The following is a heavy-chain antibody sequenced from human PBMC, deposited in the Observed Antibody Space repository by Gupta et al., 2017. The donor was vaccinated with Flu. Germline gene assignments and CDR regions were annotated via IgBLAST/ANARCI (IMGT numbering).Heavy chain of an antibody. CDR3: ARGFPLRVLEWGPPPED. J-gene: IGHJ4*02. CDR2: INPISGGT. V-gene: IGHV1-2*02. D-gene: IGHD3-3*01. CDR1: GYTFTANY. Sequence: QVQLVQSGAEVKKPGASVKVSCRASGYTFTANYMHWVRQAPGQGLEWMGWINPISGGTTYAQKVQGRVAMTRNTSISTADMELSRLRFDDTAVYFCARGFPLRVLEWGPPPEDWGQGTLVPVSS.